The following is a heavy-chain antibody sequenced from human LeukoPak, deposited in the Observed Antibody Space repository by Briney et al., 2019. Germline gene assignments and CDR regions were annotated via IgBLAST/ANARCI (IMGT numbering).Heavy chain of an antibody. D-gene: IGHD5-18*01. V-gene: IGHV3-23*01. CDR2: ISGSGGNT. Sequence: GGSLRLSCAASGFTFSGCAMSWVRQAPGKGLEWVSAISGSGGNTYYADSVKGRFTISRDNSKNTLYLQMNSLRAEDTAVYYCAKGWVTDRNYFGYWGQGTLVTVSS. CDR3: AKGWVTDRNYFGY. CDR1: GFTFSGCA. J-gene: IGHJ4*02.